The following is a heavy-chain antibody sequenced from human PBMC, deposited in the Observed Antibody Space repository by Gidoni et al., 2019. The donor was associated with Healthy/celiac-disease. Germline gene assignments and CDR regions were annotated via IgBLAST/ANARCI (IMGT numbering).Heavy chain of an antibody. CDR1: GDSVSSNSAA. CDR3: ARVAAWKGFGGKYYFDY. V-gene: IGHV6-1*01. J-gene: IGHJ4*02. D-gene: IGHD3-10*01. Sequence: QVQLQQSGPGLVKPAQTLSLTCAISGDSVSSNSAAWNWIRQSPSRGLEWLGRTYYRSKWYNDYAVSVKSRITINPDTSKNQFSLQLNSVTPEDTAVYYCARVAAWKGFGGKYYFDYWGQGTLVTVSS. CDR2: TYYRSKWYN.